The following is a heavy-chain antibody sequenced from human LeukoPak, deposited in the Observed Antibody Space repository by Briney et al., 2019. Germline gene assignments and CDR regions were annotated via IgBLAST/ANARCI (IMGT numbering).Heavy chain of an antibody. J-gene: IGHJ4*02. D-gene: IGHD2-8*01. CDR2: INPNSGGT. CDR1: GYTFTGYY. CDR3: ALLPLPLTVYAPFHY. V-gene: IGHV1-2*02. Sequence: ASVKVSCKASGYTFTGYYMHWVRQAPGQGLEWMGWINPNSGGTNYAQKFQGRVTMTRDTSISTAYMELSRLRSDDTAVYYCALLPLPLTVYAPFHYWGQGTLVTVSS.